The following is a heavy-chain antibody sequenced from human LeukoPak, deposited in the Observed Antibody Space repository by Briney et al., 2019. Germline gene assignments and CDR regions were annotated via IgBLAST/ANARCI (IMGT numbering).Heavy chain of an antibody. CDR2: ISGRDNST. J-gene: IGHJ5*02. Sequence: PGGSLRLSCAASGFTFSSYAMTWVRQAPGKGLEWVSVISGRDNSTYYADSVKGRFTISRDNSKNTLYLQMNSLRADDTAVYYCAKEEGYLWLDPWGQGTLVTVSS. V-gene: IGHV3-23*01. CDR3: AKEEGYLWLDP. D-gene: IGHD5-24*01. CDR1: GFTFSSYA.